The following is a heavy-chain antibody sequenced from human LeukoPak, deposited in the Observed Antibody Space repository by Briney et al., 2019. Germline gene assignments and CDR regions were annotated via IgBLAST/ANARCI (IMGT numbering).Heavy chain of an antibody. Sequence: GASVKVSCKASGYTFTGYYMHWVRQAPGQGLEWKGWINPNSGGTNYEQKFQGRVTMTRDTSISTAYMQLSRLRSDDTAVYYCATKYYGSGSYYSEGYFQHWGQGTLVTVSS. J-gene: IGHJ1*01. V-gene: IGHV1-2*02. CDR3: ATKYYGSGSYYSEGYFQH. CDR2: INPNSGGT. CDR1: GYTFTGYY. D-gene: IGHD3-10*01.